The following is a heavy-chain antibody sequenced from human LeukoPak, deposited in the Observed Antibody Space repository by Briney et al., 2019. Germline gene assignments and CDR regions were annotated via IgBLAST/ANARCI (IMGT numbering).Heavy chain of an antibody. J-gene: IGHJ4*02. CDR1: GVSISSSSYY. D-gene: IGHD1-26*01. V-gene: IGHV4-39*01. CDR2: IYYSGST. Sequence: TSETLSLTCTVSGVSISSSSYYWGWIRQPPGKGLEWIGSIYYSGSTYYNPSLKSRVTISVDTSKNQFSLKLSSVTAADTAVYYCARSKSGSYHAPFDYWGQGTLVTVSS. CDR3: ARSKSGSYHAPFDY.